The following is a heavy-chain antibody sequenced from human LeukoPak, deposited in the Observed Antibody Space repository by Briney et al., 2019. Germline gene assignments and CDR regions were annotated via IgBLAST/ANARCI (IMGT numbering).Heavy chain of an antibody. D-gene: IGHD1-1*01. Sequence: GGSLRLSCAASGFTFSRFGIHWVRQAPGKGLQWVALMSYDGSKTYYAASVKDRFTISRDNSKNTLYLQMNSLRTDDTAVYYCARDSQRWSLENFYAMDVWGQGTTVSVSS. J-gene: IGHJ6*02. V-gene: IGHV3-30*03. CDR2: MSYDGSKT. CDR1: GFTFSRFG. CDR3: ARDSQRWSLENFYAMDV.